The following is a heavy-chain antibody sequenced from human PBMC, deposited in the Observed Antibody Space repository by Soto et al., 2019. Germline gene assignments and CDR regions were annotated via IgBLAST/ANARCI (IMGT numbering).Heavy chain of an antibody. V-gene: IGHV4-39*01. CDR2: IYYSGST. Sequence: QLQLQESGPGLVKPSETLSLTCTVSGGSISSSSYYWGWIRQPPGKGLEWIGSIYYSGSTYYNPSLKSRVTISVDTSKNQFSLKLSSVTAADTAVYYCARRVDSGYDPNWFDPWGQGTLVTVSS. J-gene: IGHJ5*02. CDR1: GGSISSSSYY. D-gene: IGHD5-12*01. CDR3: ARRVDSGYDPNWFDP.